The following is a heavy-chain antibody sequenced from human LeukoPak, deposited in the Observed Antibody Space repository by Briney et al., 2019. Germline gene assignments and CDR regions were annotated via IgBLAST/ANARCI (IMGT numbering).Heavy chain of an antibody. V-gene: IGHV4-59*05. J-gene: IGHJ5*02. D-gene: IGHD6-13*01. Sequence: SETLSLTCTVSGGSISSYYWSWIRQPPGKGLEWIGSIYYSGSTYYNPSLKSRVTISVDTSKNQFSLKLSSVTAADTAVYYCARHILRVDSSSWSNWFDPWGQGTLVTVSS. CDR2: IYYSGST. CDR1: GGSISSYY. CDR3: ARHILRVDSSSWSNWFDP.